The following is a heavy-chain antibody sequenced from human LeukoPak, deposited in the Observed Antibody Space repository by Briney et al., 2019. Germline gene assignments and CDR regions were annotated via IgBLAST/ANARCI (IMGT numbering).Heavy chain of an antibody. D-gene: IGHD2/OR15-2a*01. J-gene: IGHJ4*02. CDR2: ISYDATNK. CDR1: GFTFSSSD. CDR3: AKASSNYFYYFEY. Sequence: GRSLRLSCAASGFTFSSSDVHWVRQAPGKGLEWVAVISYDATNKYYADSVKGRFTLSRDNSKNTLYLQTNTLRDEDTAVYYCAKASSNYFYYFEYWGQGTLVTVSS. V-gene: IGHV3-30*18.